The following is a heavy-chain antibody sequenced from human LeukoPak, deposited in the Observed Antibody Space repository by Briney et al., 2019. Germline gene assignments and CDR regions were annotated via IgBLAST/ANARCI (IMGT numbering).Heavy chain of an antibody. CDR2: ISAYSGNT. V-gene: IGHV1-18*01. CDR1: GYTFTSYG. J-gene: IGHJ4*02. Sequence: ASVKVSCKASGYTFTSYGISWVRQAPGQGLERMGWISAYSGNTNYAQKLQGRVTMTTDTSTSTACMELRSLRSEDTAVYYCARDFVVVPAAIPSYWGQGTLVTVSS. D-gene: IGHD2-2*01. CDR3: ARDFVVVPAAIPSY.